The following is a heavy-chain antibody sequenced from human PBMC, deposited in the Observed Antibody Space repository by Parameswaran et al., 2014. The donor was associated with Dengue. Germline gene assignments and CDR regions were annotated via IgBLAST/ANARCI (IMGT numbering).Heavy chain of an antibody. CDR3: ARLLRSFDWSRNQYYYYAMDV. V-gene: IGHV3-23*01. CDR2: ISGSGGSA. J-gene: IGHJ6*02. D-gene: IGHD3-9*01. Sequence: WIRQPPGKGLEWVSVISGSGGSAYYADSVKGRFTISRDNSKNTLYLQMNSLRAEDTAVYYCARLLRSFDWSRNQYYYYAMDVWGQGTTVTVSS.